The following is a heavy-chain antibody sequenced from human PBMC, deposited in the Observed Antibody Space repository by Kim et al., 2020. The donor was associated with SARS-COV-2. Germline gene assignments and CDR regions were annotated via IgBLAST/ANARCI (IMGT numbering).Heavy chain of an antibody. D-gene: IGHD2-21*02. CDR2: IYNSGST. V-gene: IGHV4-59*01. CDR3: ARRVVTGLNDAFDI. CDR1: GGSISSYY. J-gene: IGHJ3*02. Sequence: SETLSLTCTVSGGSISSYYWSWIRQPPGKGLEWIGYIYNSGSTNYNPSLKSRATISGDTSNNHFSLKVSSVTAADTAVYFCARRVVTGLNDAFDIWGQGTMVTVSS.